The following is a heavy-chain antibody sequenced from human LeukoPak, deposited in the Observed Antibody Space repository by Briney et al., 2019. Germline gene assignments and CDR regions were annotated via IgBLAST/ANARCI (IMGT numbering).Heavy chain of an antibody. Sequence: ASVKVSCKASGDTFTNYAISWVRQAPGQGLEWMGWVSAYNGNTNYAQKLQGRVTLTTDTSTSTAYMELRSLRSDDTAVYYCARVNLRPIIKFFDYWGQGPLVTVSS. V-gene: IGHV1-18*01. D-gene: IGHD5-24*01. CDR2: VSAYNGNT. J-gene: IGHJ4*02. CDR3: ARVNLRPIIKFFDY. CDR1: GDTFTNYA.